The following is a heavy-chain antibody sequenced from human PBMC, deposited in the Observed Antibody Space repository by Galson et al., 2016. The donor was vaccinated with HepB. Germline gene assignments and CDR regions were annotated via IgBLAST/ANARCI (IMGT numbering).Heavy chain of an antibody. CDR1: GFSFSSYA. CDR3: AKESGPGDYFEY. Sequence: SLRLSCAASGFSFSSYAMSWVRQAPGKGLEWVSSMSGIGGRTYYAESVKGRFTISRDNSKNTLYLQMNSLRAEDTALYYCAKESGPGDYFEYWGQGTLVTAS. J-gene: IGHJ4*02. CDR2: MSGIGGRT. V-gene: IGHV3-23*01. D-gene: IGHD3-10*01.